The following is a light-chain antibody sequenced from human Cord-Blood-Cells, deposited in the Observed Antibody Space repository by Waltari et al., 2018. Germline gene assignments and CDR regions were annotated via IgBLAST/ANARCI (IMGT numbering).Light chain of an antibody. Sequence: EIVLTQSPATLSLSPGERATLSCRASQSVSSYLAWYQQKPSQAPRLLIYDASNRATGIPARFSGSGSGTDFTLTISSLEPEDFAFYYCQQRSNWPRSFGQGTKLEIK. CDR1: QSVSSY. CDR3: QQRSNWPRS. V-gene: IGKV3-11*01. CDR2: DAS. J-gene: IGKJ2*03.